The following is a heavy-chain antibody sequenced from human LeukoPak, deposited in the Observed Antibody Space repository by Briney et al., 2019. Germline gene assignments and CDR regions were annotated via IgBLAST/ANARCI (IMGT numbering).Heavy chain of an antibody. CDR2: ISGSGGST. D-gene: IGHD1-14*01. J-gene: IGHJ2*01. Sequence: PGGSLRLSCAASGFTFSSYAMSWVRQAPGKGLEWVSAISGSGGSTYYADSVKGRFTISRDNSKNTLYLQMNSLRAEDTAVSYCAKDPLFRRVWRRAYGYFDLWGRGTLVTVSS. CDR3: AKDPLFRRVWRRAYGYFDL. CDR1: GFTFSSYA. V-gene: IGHV3-23*01.